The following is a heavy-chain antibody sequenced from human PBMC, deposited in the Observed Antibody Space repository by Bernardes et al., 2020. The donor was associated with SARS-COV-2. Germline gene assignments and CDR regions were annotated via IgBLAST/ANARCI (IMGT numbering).Heavy chain of an antibody. D-gene: IGHD6-19*01. CDR3: VKVHSGTSGWYGDFDS. J-gene: IGHJ4*02. CDR1: GFTFSSFA. V-gene: IGHV3-64D*06. CDR2: ISNKGGST. Sequence: GGSLRLSCSASGFTFSSFAMHWVRQAPGKGLEYVSAISNKGGSTYYADSVNGRFIISRDNSKNTLFLQMSSLRAEDTAVYYCVKVHSGTSGWYGDFDSWGQGTLVTVSS.